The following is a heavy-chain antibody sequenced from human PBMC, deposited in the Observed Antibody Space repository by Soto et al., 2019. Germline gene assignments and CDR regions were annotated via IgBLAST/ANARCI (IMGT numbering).Heavy chain of an antibody. CDR1: GGTFSSYA. CDR3: ARYCSGTRCSWDYYYYAMQV. V-gene: IGHV1-69*06. CDR2: IIPIFGTA. D-gene: IGHD2-2*01. J-gene: IGHJ6*02. Sequence: SVKVSCKASGGTFSSYAISWVRQAPGRGLESMGGIIPIFGTANYAQKLQGRVTITADKSTSTAYMELSSLRSEDTAVYYCARYCSGTRCSWDYYYYAMQVWDQGTTVTVS.